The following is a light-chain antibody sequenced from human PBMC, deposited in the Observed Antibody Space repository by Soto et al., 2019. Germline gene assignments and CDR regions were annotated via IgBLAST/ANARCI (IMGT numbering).Light chain of an antibody. Sequence: EIVLTQSPATLSLSPGERATPSCRASQSVSSYLAWYQQKPGQAPRLLIYDASNRATGTPARFSGSGSGTDFTLTISSLEPEDFAVYYCQQRSNWSTFGGGTRVEIK. CDR2: DAS. CDR1: QSVSSY. V-gene: IGKV3-11*01. CDR3: QQRSNWST. J-gene: IGKJ4*01.